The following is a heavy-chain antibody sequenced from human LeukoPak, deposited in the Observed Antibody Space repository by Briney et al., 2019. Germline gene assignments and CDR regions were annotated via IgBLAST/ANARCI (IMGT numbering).Heavy chain of an antibody. V-gene: IGHV4-61*01. CDR3: ARGRVEAGIGSNWFDP. D-gene: IGHD6-13*01. J-gene: IGHJ5*02. CDR1: GGSVSSGPYY. Sequence: SETLSLTCTVSGGSVSSGPYYWSWIRQPPGKGLEWSGYIYHSGNTNYNPSLKSRVTISVDRSKNQFSLKLTSVTAADTAVYYCARGRVEAGIGSNWFDPWGQGTLVTVSS. CDR2: IYHSGNT.